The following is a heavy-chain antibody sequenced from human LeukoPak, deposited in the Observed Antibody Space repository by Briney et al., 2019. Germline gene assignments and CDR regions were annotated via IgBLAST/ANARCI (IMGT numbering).Heavy chain of an antibody. CDR3: AREIEQWLATDGAFDI. CDR1: GGSISSYY. D-gene: IGHD6-19*01. V-gene: IGHV4-59*01. J-gene: IGHJ3*02. CDR2: IYYSGST. Sequence: PSETLSLTCIVSGGSISSYYWSWIRQPPGKGLEWIGYIYYSGSTNYNPSLKSRVTISVDTSKNQFSLKLSSVTAADTAVYYCAREIEQWLATDGAFDIWGQGTMVTVSS.